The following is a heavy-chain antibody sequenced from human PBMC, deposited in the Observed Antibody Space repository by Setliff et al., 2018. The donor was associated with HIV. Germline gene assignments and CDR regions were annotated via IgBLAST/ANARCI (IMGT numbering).Heavy chain of an antibody. D-gene: IGHD3-16*01. Sequence: GGSLRLSCAASGVTFSNYARGWVRQVPGKGLEWVASISNTGRNTYYGDSVKGRFIIPRDNSKNTAYLQMSSLRDEDTAISFCTNWPEGGHDLFDYWGQGTLVTVSS. CDR2: ISNTGRNT. CDR3: TNWPEGGHDLFDY. J-gene: IGHJ4*02. V-gene: IGHV3-23*01. CDR1: GVTFSNYA.